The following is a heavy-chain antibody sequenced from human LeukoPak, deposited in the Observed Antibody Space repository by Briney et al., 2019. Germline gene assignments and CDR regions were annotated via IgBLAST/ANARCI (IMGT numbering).Heavy chain of an antibody. CDR3: ASIDYGDHDAFDI. CDR2: ISSSSSYT. Sequence: GGSLRLSCAASGFTFSSYSMSWIRQAPGKGLEWVSYISSSSSYTNYADSVKGRFTISRDNAKNSLYLQMNSLRAEDTAVYYCASIDYGDHDAFDIWGQGTMVTVSS. D-gene: IGHD4-17*01. CDR1: GFTFSSYS. V-gene: IGHV3-11*03. J-gene: IGHJ3*02.